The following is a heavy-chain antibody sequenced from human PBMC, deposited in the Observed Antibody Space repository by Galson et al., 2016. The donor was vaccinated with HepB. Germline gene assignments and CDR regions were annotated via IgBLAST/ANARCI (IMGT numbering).Heavy chain of an antibody. CDR2: ISSSGRPI. D-gene: IGHD6-19*01. CDR1: GFRFSDYY. Sequence: SLRLSCAASGFRFSDYYMSWIRQAPGKGLEWLSYISSSGRPINYADSVKGRFTVSRDNAKNSLYLQMNNLRGEDTAVYYCARMIPLYSRGWYVRGDGWFDPWGQGTLVTVSS. J-gene: IGHJ5*02. V-gene: IGHV3-11*01. CDR3: ARMIPLYSRGWYVRGDGWFDP.